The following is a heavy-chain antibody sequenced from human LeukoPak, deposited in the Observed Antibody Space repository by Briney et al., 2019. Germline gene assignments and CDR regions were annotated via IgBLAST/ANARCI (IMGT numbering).Heavy chain of an antibody. J-gene: IGHJ6*01. D-gene: IGHD1-26*01. V-gene: IGHV3-20*01. CDR1: GFTFDDNG. CDR2: ITRNGGST. CDR3: ARDSSGSYSDGIDV. Sequence: GGSLRLSCAASGFTFDDNGMSWVRQVPGKGLEWISGITRNGGSTAYADSVKGRFTIFRDNAKNSLYLQMNSLRVEDTALYHCARDSSGSYSDGIDVWGQGTTVTVSS.